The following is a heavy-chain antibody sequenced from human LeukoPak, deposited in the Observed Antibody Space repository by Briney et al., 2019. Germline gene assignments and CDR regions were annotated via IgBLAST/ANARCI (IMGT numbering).Heavy chain of an antibody. D-gene: IGHD3-3*01. CDR2: IYTSGST. CDR3: ARVSAATLIYGVADYFDY. V-gene: IGHV4-4*07. CDR1: SGSLNGYY. Sequence: KASETLFLTCTVSSGSLNGYYWTWIRQPAGKGLEWIGRIYTSGSTKYNPSLRSRVTMSVDTSKSQFSLNLTSVTAADTAVYYCARVSAATLIYGVADYFDYWGQGTLVTVSS. J-gene: IGHJ4*02.